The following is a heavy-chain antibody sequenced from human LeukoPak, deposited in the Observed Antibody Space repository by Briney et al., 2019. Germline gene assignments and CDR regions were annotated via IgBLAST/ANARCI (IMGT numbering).Heavy chain of an antibody. CDR3: AKDRVGYCSGGSCYSEAYWFDP. Sequence: PGGSLRLSCAASGFTFSSYSMNWVRQAPGKGLESFSSITSSSSYIYYADSVKGRFTISRDNAKNSLYLQMNSLRAEDTAVYYCAKDRVGYCSGGSCYSEAYWFDPWGQGTLVTVSS. J-gene: IGHJ5*02. V-gene: IGHV3-21*01. CDR1: GFTFSSYS. D-gene: IGHD2-15*01. CDR2: ITSSSSYI.